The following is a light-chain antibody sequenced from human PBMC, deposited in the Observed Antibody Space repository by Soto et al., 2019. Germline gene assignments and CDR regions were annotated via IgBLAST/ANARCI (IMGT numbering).Light chain of an antibody. J-gene: IGLJ1*01. Sequence: QSALTQPASVSGSPGQSITISCTGTSSDFGGYNYVSWYQQHPGKAPKLMIYEVSNRPPGVSNRFSGSKSGNTASLTISGLQAEDEADYYCSSYTSSSTLYVFGTGTKVTVL. CDR1: SSDFGGYNY. CDR3: SSYTSSSTLYV. V-gene: IGLV2-14*01. CDR2: EVS.